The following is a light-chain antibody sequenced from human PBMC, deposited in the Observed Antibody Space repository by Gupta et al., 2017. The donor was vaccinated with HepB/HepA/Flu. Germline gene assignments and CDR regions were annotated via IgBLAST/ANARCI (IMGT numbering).Light chain of an antibody. J-gene: IGKJ3*01. CDR1: QSVSSY. Sequence: IVLTQSPATLSLSPGERATLSCRASQSVSSYLAWYQQKPGQAPRLLIYDASNRATGIPARFSGSGSGTDFTLTISSLEPEDFAVYYCQQRSNWPGTLGPGTKLEIK. V-gene: IGKV3-11*01. CDR3: QQRSNWPGT. CDR2: DAS.